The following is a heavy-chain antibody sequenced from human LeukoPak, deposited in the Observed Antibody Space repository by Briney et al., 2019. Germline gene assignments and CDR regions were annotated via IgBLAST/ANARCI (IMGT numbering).Heavy chain of an antibody. D-gene: IGHD3-22*01. CDR3: VRVVIDSSGSYYSFFDY. V-gene: IGHV1-8*01. CDR2: MNPHNGNT. CDR1: GYTFTYYD. Sequence: ASVKASCKASGYTFTYYDINWVRQATGQGLEWMGWMNPHNGNTGYAQKFQGTVTMTRDTSISTAYMELSSLRSEDTAVYYCVRVVIDSSGSYYSFFDYWGQGTLATVSS. J-gene: IGHJ4*02.